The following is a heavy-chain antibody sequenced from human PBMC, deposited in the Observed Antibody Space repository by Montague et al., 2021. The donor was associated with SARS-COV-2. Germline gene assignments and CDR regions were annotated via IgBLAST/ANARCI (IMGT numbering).Heavy chain of an antibody. J-gene: IGHJ3*02. Sequence: SETLSLTCAVSGASISSSHWWSWIRPPPGKGLEWMGEIYHTGSTNYNPSLKSRVTISVDKSKNQFSLKLSSVTAADTAVYFCARAPIVVSGKSAFDIWGQGTMVTVSS. CDR1: GASISSSHW. D-gene: IGHD6-19*01. V-gene: IGHV4-4*02. CDR2: IYHTGST. CDR3: ARAPIVVSGKSAFDI.